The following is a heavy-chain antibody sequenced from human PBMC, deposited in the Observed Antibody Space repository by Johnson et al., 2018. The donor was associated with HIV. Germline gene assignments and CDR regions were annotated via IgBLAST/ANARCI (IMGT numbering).Heavy chain of an antibody. CDR3: AKEISRSVVGASDAFDI. CDR2: ISGSGGST. J-gene: IGHJ3*02. V-gene: IGHV3-23*04. Sequence: VQLVESGGGLVKPGGSLRLSCAASGFTFSDYYMSWIRQAPGKGLEWVSAISGSGGSTYYADSVKGRFTISRDNSKNTLYLQMNSLRAEDTAVYYCAKEISRSVVGASDAFDIWGQGTMVTVSS. D-gene: IGHD1-26*01. CDR1: GFTFSDYY.